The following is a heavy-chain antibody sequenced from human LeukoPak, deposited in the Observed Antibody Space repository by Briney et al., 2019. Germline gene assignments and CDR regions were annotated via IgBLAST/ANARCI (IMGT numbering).Heavy chain of an antibody. J-gene: IGHJ4*02. D-gene: IGHD2-2*01. CDR1: GFTFSSYE. Sequence: GGSLRLSCAASGFTFSSYEMNRVRQAPGKGLEWVSYISSSGSTIYYADSVKGRFTISRDNAKNSLYLQMNSLRAEDTAVYYCARSGVPAAILIDYWGQGTLVTVSS. CDR3: ARSGVPAAILIDY. CDR2: ISSSGSTI. V-gene: IGHV3-48*03.